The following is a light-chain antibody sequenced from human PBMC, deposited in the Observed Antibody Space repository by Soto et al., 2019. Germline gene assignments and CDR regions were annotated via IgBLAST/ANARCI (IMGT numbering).Light chain of an antibody. V-gene: IGKV2-30*01. J-gene: IGKJ1*01. CDR1: QSLVYSDGSTF. CDR3: MQGTHWPPA. Sequence: VVMTQSPLSLPVTLGQPASISCRSSQSLVYSDGSTFLTWFQQRPGQSPRRLIYKVSSRDSGVPDRFSGSGSGTDFTLKISRVEAEDVGVYYCMQGTHWPPAFGQGTKVDIK. CDR2: KVS.